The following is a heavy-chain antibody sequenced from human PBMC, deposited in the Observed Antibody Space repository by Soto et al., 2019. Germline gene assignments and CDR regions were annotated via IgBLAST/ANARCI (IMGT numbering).Heavy chain of an antibody. V-gene: IGHV4-38-2*01. D-gene: IGHD6-25*01. Sequence: SETLSLTCAVSGYSMRSGYYWGWIRQPPGEGLEWIGNIYHSGKTYYNPSLKSRVSVSLDTSKNQFSLNLTSATAADTAMYYCARAAATHFDNWGQGLLVTVSS. CDR1: GYSMRSGYY. CDR2: IYHSGKT. J-gene: IGHJ4*02. CDR3: ARAAATHFDN.